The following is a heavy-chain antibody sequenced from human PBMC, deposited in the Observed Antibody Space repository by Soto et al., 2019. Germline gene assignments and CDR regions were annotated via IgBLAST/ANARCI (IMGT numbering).Heavy chain of an antibody. CDR3: AARPPDV. CDR1: GCTFSSSA. V-gene: IGHV1-58*01. J-gene: IGHJ6*01. CDR2: IFVGSGNT. Sequence: TSVKVSCKASGCTFSSSAVQWVRQARGRRLEWVGWIFVGSGNTKYAQQFQDRVPITRDMSTSTAYMELSSLRSEDTAVYYFAARPPDVWGQGSTVAVS.